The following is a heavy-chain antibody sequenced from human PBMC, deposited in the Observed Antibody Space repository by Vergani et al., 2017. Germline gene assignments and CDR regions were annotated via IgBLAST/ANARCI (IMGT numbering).Heavy chain of an antibody. CDR1: GGSISSGSSY. D-gene: IGHD2-2*01. CDR2: IYTSGST. J-gene: IGHJ4*02. Sequence: QVQLQESGPGLVKPSQTLSLTCTVSGGSISSGSSYWSWIRQPAGKGLEWIGRIYTSGSTNYNPSLKSRVTISVDTSKNQFSLKLSSVTAADTAVYYCARARVVLGSIVVVPAGFDCWGQGTLVTVSS. V-gene: IGHV4-61*02. CDR3: ARARVVLGSIVVVPAGFDC.